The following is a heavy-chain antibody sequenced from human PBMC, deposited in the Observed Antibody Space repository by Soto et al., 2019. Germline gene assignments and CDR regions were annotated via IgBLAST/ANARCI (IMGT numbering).Heavy chain of an antibody. Sequence: ASVKVSCKASGYTFTSYDINWVRQATGQGLEWMGWMNPNSGNTGYAQKFQGRVTMTRNTSISTAYMELSSLRSEDTAVYYCARGHVFAKSGYFYYYGMDVWGQGTTVTVSS. CDR1: GYTFTSYD. V-gene: IGHV1-8*01. D-gene: IGHD3-22*01. J-gene: IGHJ6*02. CDR3: ARGHVFAKSGYFYYYGMDV. CDR2: MNPNSGNT.